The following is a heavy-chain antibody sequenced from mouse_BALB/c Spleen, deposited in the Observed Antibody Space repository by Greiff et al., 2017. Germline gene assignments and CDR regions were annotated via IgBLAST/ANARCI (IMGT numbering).Heavy chain of an antibody. CDR3: ARDGYDHYAMDY. CDR1: GYTFTSYY. Sequence: VQLQQSGPELVKPGASVRISCKASGYTFTSYYIHWVKQRPGQGLEWIGWIYPGNVNTKYNEKFKGKATLTADKSSSTAYMQLSSLTSEDSAVYFCARDGYDHYAMDYWGQGTSVTVSS. D-gene: IGHD2-2*01. V-gene: IGHV1S56*01. CDR2: IYPGNVNT. J-gene: IGHJ4*01.